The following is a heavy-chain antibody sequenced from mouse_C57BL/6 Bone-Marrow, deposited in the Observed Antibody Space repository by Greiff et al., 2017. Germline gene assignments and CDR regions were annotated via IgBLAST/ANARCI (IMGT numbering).Heavy chain of an antibody. CDR2: IYPGNSDT. CDR3: LTGSYWYFDV. V-gene: IGHV1-5*01. CDR1: GFTFTDYW. D-gene: IGHD4-1*01. J-gene: IGHJ1*03. Sequence: EVQLQQSGTVLVRPGASVKMSCTTSGFTFTDYWMHWVKRRPGQGLEWVGAIYPGNSDTSYNQKFKGKAKFTAVTSASTAYMELSSLTIGDCAVYYCLTGSYWYFDVWGTGTTVTVSS.